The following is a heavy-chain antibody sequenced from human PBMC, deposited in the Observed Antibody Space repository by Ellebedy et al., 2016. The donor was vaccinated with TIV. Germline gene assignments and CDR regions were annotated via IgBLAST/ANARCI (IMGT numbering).Heavy chain of an antibody. CDR3: ARRIAAAGNYYFDY. V-gene: IGHV3-21*01. CDR2: ISSSSSYI. J-gene: IGHJ4*02. Sequence: LSLTCXASGFTFSSYSMNWVRQAPGKGLEWVSSISSSSSYIYYADSVKGRFTISRDNAKNSLYLQMNSLRAEDTAVYYCARRIAAAGNYYFDYWGQGTLVTVSS. D-gene: IGHD6-13*01. CDR1: GFTFSSYS.